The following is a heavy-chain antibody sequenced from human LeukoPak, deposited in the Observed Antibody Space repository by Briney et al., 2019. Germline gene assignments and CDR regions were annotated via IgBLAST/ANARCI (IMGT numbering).Heavy chain of an antibody. D-gene: IGHD6-19*01. CDR3: ARHGYSSGSLAWFDP. CDR1: GGSISSYY. V-gene: IGHV4-59*01. Sequence: PSETFSLTCTVAGGSISSYYWSWIRQPPGKGLEWIGYIYYSGSTNYNPSLKSRVTISVDTSKNQFSLKLSSVTAADTAVHYCARHGYSSGSLAWFDPWGPGTQVTVSS. J-gene: IGHJ5*02. CDR2: IYYSGST.